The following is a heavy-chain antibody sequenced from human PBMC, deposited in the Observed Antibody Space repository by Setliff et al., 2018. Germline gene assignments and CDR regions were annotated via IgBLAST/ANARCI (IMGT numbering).Heavy chain of an antibody. Sequence: WASVKVSCKASGYTFTGYSMHWVRQAPGQGLEWMGRINPNSGGTNYAQKFQGRVTMTSETSISIVYMDLTRLTSDDTAVYYCAQTKGFVDGYLDPWGQGTLVTVSS. CDR2: INPNSGGT. CDR1: GYTFTGYS. J-gene: IGHJ5*02. CDR3: AQTKGFVDGYLDP. D-gene: IGHD2-21*02. V-gene: IGHV1-2*06.